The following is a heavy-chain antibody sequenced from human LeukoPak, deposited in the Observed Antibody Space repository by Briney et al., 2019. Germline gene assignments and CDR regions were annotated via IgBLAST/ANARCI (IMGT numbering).Heavy chain of an antibody. J-gene: IGHJ4*02. D-gene: IGHD3-22*01. CDR3: ARARITMIVVVPVGPFDY. Sequence: PSETLSLTCTVSGGSISSSSYYWGWIRQPPGKGLEWIGSIYYSGSTYYNPSLKSRVTISVDTSKNQFSLKLSSVTAADTAVYYCARARITMIVVVPVGPFDYWGQGTLVTVSS. V-gene: IGHV4-39*07. CDR1: GGSISSSSYY. CDR2: IYYSGST.